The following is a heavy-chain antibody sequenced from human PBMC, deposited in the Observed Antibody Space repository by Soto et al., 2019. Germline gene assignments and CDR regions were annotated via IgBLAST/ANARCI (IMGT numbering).Heavy chain of an antibody. V-gene: IGHV4-30-4*01. J-gene: IGHJ6*02. CDR1: GGSISSGDYY. CDR3: ARRSYYYGMDV. Sequence: SETLSLTCTVSGGSISSGDYYWSWIRQPPGKGLEWIGYIYYSGSTYYNPSLKTRVTISVDTSKNQFSLKLSSVTAADTAVYYCARRSYYYGMDVWGQGTTVTVSS. CDR2: IYYSGST.